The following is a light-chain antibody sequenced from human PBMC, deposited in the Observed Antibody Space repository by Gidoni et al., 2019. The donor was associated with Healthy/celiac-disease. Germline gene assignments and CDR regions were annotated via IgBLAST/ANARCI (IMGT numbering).Light chain of an antibody. CDR3: QQYNNWPREAFT. CDR2: GAS. V-gene: IGKV3-15*01. Sequence: EIVMTQSPATLSVSPGERATLSCRASQSVSSNLAWYQQKPGQAPRLLIYGASTRATGIPARFSGSGSVTEFTLTISSLQSEDFAVYYCQQYNNWPREAFTFGPGTKVDIK. CDR1: QSVSSN. J-gene: IGKJ3*01.